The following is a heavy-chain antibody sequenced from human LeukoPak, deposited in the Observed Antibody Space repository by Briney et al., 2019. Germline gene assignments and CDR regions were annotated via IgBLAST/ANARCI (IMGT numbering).Heavy chain of an antibody. V-gene: IGHV3-20*04. CDR2: INWNGGST. D-gene: IGHD3-3*01. Sequence: PGGSLRLSCAASGFTFDDYGMSWVRQAPGKGLEWVSGINWNGGSTAYADSVKGRFTISRDNSKNTLYLQMNSLRAEDTAVYYCAKGGRMTIFGVVIPGDYYYYMNVWGKGTTVTVSS. CDR1: GFTFDDYG. CDR3: AKGGRMTIFGVVIPGDYYYYMNV. J-gene: IGHJ6*03.